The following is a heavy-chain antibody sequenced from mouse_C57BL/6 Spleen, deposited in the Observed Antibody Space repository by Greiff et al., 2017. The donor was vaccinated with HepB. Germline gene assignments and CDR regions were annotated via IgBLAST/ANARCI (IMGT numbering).Heavy chain of an antibody. V-gene: IGHV1-61*01. J-gene: IGHJ3*01. CDR2: IYPSDSET. CDR1: GYTFTSYW. D-gene: IGHD2-5*01. CDR3: AREGDYSNSFAY. Sequence: VQLQQPGAELVRSGSSVKLSCKASGYTFTSYWMDWVKQRPGQGLEWIGNIYPSDSETHYNQKFKDKATLTVDKSSSTAYMQLSSLTSEDSAVYYCAREGDYSNSFAYWGQGTLVTVSA.